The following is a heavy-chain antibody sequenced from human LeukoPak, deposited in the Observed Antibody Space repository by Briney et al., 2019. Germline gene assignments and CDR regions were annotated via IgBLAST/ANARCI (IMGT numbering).Heavy chain of an antibody. D-gene: IGHD2-21*02. CDR1: GGSISSGSYY. J-gene: IGHJ4*02. V-gene: IGHV4-61*02. Sequence: SETLSLTCTVSGGSISSGSYYWSWIRQPAGKGLEWIGRIYTSGSTNYNPSLKSRVTISVDTSKNQFSLKLSSVTAADTAVYYCARGDFLAYYWGQGTLVTVSS. CDR3: ARGDFLAYY. CDR2: IYTSGST.